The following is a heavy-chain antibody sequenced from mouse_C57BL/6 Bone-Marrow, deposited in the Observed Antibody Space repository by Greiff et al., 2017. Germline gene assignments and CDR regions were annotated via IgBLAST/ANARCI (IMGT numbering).Heavy chain of an antibody. CDR2: IYPGSGNT. CDR1: GYTFTDYY. V-gene: IGHV1-76*01. Sequence: QVHVKQSGAELVRPGASVKLSCKASGYTFTDYYINWVKQRPGQGLEWIARIYPGSGNTYYNEKFKGKATLTAEKSSSTAYMQLSSLTSEDSAVYFCARDDHGGFAYWGQGTLVTVSA. J-gene: IGHJ3*01. CDR3: ARDDHGGFAY.